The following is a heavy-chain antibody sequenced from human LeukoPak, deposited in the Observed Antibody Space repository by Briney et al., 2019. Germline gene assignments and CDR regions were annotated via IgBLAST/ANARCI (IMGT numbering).Heavy chain of an antibody. Sequence: ASVKVSCKASGYTFTSYAMHWVRQAPGQRLEWMGWINAGNDNTKYSQKFQGRVTITRDTSASTAYMELSSLRSEDTAVYYCARDGVDYGDYEGYFDYWGQGTLVTVSS. V-gene: IGHV1-3*01. J-gene: IGHJ4*02. CDR3: ARDGVDYGDYEGYFDY. D-gene: IGHD4-17*01. CDR1: GYTFTSYA. CDR2: INAGNDNT.